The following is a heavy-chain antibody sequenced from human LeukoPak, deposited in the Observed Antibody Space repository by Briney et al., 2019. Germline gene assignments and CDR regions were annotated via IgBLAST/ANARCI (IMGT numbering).Heavy chain of an antibody. CDR3: ARVALGYYYDSSGYPDY. CDR2: IWYDGSNK. V-gene: IGHV3-33*01. J-gene: IGHJ4*02. CDR1: GFTFSSYG. Sequence: GGSLRLSCAASGFTFSSYGMHWVRQAPGKGLEWVAVIWYDGSNKYYADSVKGRFTISRDNSKNTLYLQMNSLRAEDTAVYFCARVALGYYYDSSGYPDYWGQGTLVTVSS. D-gene: IGHD3-22*01.